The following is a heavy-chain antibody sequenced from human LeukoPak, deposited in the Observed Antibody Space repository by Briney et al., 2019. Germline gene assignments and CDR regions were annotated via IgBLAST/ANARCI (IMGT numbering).Heavy chain of an antibody. J-gene: IGHJ4*02. CDR3: ARDRPYCSSTSCYYFDY. D-gene: IGHD2-2*01. V-gene: IGHV1-2*02. CDR1: GYTFTGYY. CDR2: INPNSGGT. Sequence: ASVKVPCKASGYTFTGYYMHWVRQAPGQGLEWMGWINPNSGGTNYAQKFQGRVTMTRDTSISTAYMELSRLRSDDTAVYYCARDRPYCSSTSCYYFDYWAREPWSPSPQ.